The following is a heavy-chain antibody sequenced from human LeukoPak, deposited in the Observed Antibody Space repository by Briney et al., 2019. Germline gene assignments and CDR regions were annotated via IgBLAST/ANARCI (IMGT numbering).Heavy chain of an antibody. CDR3: ARDQKLGELNPPHYYYGMDV. CDR1: GFTFSSYA. Sequence: GGSLRLSCAASGFTFSSYAMHWVRQAPGKGLEWVAVISYDGSNKYYADSVKGRFTISRDNSKNTPYLQMNSLRAEDTAVYYCARDQKLGELNPPHYYYGMDVWGQGTTVTVSS. J-gene: IGHJ6*02. CDR2: ISYDGSNK. D-gene: IGHD3-10*01. V-gene: IGHV3-30*04.